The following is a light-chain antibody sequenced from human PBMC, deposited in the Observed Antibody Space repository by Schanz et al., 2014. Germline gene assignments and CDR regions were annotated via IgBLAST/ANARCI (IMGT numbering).Light chain of an antibody. CDR3: SSYAGNNIWV. J-gene: IGLJ3*02. CDR2: DVN. Sequence: QSALTQPASVSGSPGQSITISCTGTSSDVGGYNYVSWYQQHPGKAPKLMIYDVNNRPSGVSNRFSGSKSGNTASLTVSGLQAEDEADYYCSSYAGNNIWVFGGGTKLTVL. CDR1: SSDVGGYNY. V-gene: IGLV2-14*03.